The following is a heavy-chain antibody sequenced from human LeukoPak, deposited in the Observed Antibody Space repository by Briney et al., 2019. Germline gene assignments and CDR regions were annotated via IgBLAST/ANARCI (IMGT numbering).Heavy chain of an antibody. D-gene: IGHD2-8*01. V-gene: IGHV3-30*04. CDR3: ARGRGVRGSYYVDY. CDR1: GFTFSGYD. J-gene: IGHJ4*02. Sequence: GGSLRLSCAASGFTFSGYDMYWVRQAPGKGLEWVAFILYDGSNKYYADSVKGRFTISRDNSKNTLYLQMNSLRAEDTAVYSCARGRGVRGSYYVDYWGQGTLVTVSS. CDR2: ILYDGSNK.